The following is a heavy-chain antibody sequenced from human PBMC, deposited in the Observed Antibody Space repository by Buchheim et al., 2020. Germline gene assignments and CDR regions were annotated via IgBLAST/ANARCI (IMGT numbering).Heavy chain of an antibody. J-gene: IGHJ3*02. Sequence: EVQLVQSGAVVKKPGESLRISCKGSGFSFISYWIGWVRQTPGKGLEWMGIIHPSDSDARYSPSFQGQVTFSADKSVSTASLQWSSLRAADTAIYYCVRHLAADDAFEIWGQGT. V-gene: IGHV5-51*01. CDR1: GFSFISYW. CDR3: VRHLAADDAFEI. D-gene: IGHD6-13*01. CDR2: IHPSDSDA.